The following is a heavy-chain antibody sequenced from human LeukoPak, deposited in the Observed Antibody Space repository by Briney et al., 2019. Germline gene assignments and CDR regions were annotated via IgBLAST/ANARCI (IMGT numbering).Heavy chain of an antibody. V-gene: IGHV3-23*01. D-gene: IGHD1-26*01. CDR1: GFTFSNFA. CDR3: AKRAQATDYFFYAMDV. CDR2: VSGSSGST. J-gene: IGHJ6*02. Sequence: GESLRLSCEASGFTFSNFAMTWVRQAPGKGLEWVSYVSGSSGSTSYADSVKGRFSISRVNSKNTLYLQMYGSRVEDTAIYYCAKRAQATDYFFYAMDVWGQGTAVTVSS.